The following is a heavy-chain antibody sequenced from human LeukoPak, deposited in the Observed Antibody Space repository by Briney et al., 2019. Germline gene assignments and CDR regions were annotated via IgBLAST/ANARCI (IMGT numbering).Heavy chain of an antibody. CDR3: AREIYYYDSSGYYFGAFDI. J-gene: IGHJ3*02. V-gene: IGHV3-30-3*01. CDR1: GFTFCSYA. CDR2: ISYDGSNK. Sequence: PGRSLRLSCAASGFTFCSYAMHWVRQAPGKGLEWVAVISYDGSNKYYADSVKGRFTISRDNSTNTLYLQMNSLRAEETAVCYCAREIYYYDSSGYYFGAFDIWVQGTMVTVSS. D-gene: IGHD3-22*01.